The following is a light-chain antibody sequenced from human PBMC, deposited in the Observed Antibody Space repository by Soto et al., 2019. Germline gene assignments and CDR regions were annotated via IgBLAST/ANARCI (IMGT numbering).Light chain of an antibody. CDR1: SSDVGNYKY. J-gene: IGLJ3*02. CDR3: SSYAGSNNWV. Sequence: QSALTQSPSASGSPGQSVTISCTGTSSDVGNYKYVSWYQQHPGKAPKLMIYEVSKRPSGVPDRFSGSKSGNTASLTVSGLQAEDGADYYCSSYAGSNNWVFGGGTKVTVL. CDR2: EVS. V-gene: IGLV2-8*01.